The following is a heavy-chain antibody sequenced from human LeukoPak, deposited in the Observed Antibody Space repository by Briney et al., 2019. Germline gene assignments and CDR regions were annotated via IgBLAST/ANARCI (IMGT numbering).Heavy chain of an antibody. CDR2: IYHSGST. CDR1: GGSISRGSYF. Sequence: PSETLSLTCTVSGGSISRGSYFWSWIRQPAGKGLEWIGYIYHSGSTYYNPSLKSRVTISVDTSKNQFSLKLSSVTAADTAVYYCARVVWPKYYYDSSGYYFDYWGQGTLVTVSS. J-gene: IGHJ4*02. D-gene: IGHD3-22*01. V-gene: IGHV4-61*10. CDR3: ARVVWPKYYYDSSGYYFDY.